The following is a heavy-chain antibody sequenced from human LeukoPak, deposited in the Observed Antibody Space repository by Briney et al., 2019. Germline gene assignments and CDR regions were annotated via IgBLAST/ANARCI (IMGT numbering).Heavy chain of an antibody. J-gene: IGHJ4*02. V-gene: IGHV3-7*01. CDR1: GFIFSSYW. Sequence: PGGSLRLSCAASGFIFSSYWMSWVRQAPGKRLEWVANIKQDGSDKSYVDSVKGRFTISRDNAKNSLYLQMNSLRAEDTAVYYCARDSRFTLRDYWGQGTLVTVSS. D-gene: IGHD3-22*01. CDR3: ARDSRFTLRDY. CDR2: IKQDGSDK.